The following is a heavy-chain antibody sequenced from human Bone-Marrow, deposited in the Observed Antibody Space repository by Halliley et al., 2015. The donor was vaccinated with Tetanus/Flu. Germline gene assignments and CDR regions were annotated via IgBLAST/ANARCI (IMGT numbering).Heavy chain of an antibody. D-gene: IGHD2-2*02. CDR2: IDRDGRIT. CDR3: ARGDTVFDH. Sequence: SLRLSCAASGFSFFTYWMNWVRQAPGKGLVLVARIDRDGRITSFADSVKGRFTISRDNARDTLYLQMDSLRGEDTAVYYCARGDTVFDHWGQGTLVTVSS. V-gene: IGHV3-74*01. J-gene: IGHJ4*02. CDR1: GFSFFTYW.